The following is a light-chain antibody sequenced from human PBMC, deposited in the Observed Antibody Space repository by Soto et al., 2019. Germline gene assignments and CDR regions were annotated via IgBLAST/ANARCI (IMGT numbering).Light chain of an antibody. CDR2: KAS. Sequence: RCIMTKSVGDRVTITCRASQSISSWLAWYQQKPGKAPNLLIYKASSLRSGVPSRFSGSGSGTEFTLTISSLQPDDSATYYCQQQNSYPWTFGLGITVVIK. CDR1: QSISSW. J-gene: IGKJ1*01. CDR3: QQQNSYPWT. V-gene: IGKV1-5*03.